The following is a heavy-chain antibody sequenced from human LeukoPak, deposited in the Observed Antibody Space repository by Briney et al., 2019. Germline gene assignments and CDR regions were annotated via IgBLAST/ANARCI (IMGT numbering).Heavy chain of an antibody. V-gene: IGHV1-69*01. CDR3: ARAPIAAAGTNNWFDP. J-gene: IGHJ5*02. CDR1: GGTFSSYA. D-gene: IGHD6-13*01. CDR2: IIPIFGTA. Sequence: SVKVSCKASGGTFSSYAISWVRQAPGQGLEWMGGIIPIFGTANYAQKFQGRVTITADESTSTAYMELSSLRSEDTAVYYRARAPIAAAGTNNWFDPWGQGTLVTVSS.